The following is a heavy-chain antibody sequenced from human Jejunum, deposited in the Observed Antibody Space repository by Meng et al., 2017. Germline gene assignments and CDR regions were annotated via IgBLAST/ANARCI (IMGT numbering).Heavy chain of an antibody. Sequence: GQLGWSGGGVFQPGGSRRLSCSASGFTFSSYDMHWVRQAPGKGLEWVAIISNDGSKKYYTDSVKGRFTISRDNSKETLDVQMNSLRVEDTAVYYCARGRYDNNWYINYWGQGTLVTVSS. CDR2: ISNDGSKK. CDR3: ARGRYDNNWYINY. D-gene: IGHD1-1*01. V-gene: IGHV3-30*10. J-gene: IGHJ4*02. CDR1: GFTFSSYD.